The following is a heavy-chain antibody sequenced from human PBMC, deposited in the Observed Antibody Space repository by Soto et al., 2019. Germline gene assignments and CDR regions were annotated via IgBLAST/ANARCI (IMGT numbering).Heavy chain of an antibody. CDR2: IYYSGST. J-gene: IGHJ4*02. CDR3: ARAVYYYDSSGRYYFDY. Sequence: PSETLSLTCTVSGGSISSGGYYWSWIRQHPGKGLEWIGYIYYSGSTYYNPSLKSRVTISVDTSKNQFSLKLSSVTAADTAVYYCARAVYYYDSSGRYYFDYWGQGTLVTVSS. D-gene: IGHD3-22*01. V-gene: IGHV4-31*03. CDR1: GGSISSGGYY.